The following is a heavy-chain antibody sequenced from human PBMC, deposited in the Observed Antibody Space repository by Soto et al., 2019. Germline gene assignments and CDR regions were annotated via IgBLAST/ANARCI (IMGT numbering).Heavy chain of an antibody. CDR3: AREDILGARSFDY. CDR1: GFPLSAYS. V-gene: IGHV3-48*02. D-gene: IGHD1-26*01. CDR2: ISSGSKTI. J-gene: IGHJ4*02. Sequence: EVQLVESGGGLVQWGGPLRLSCPASGFPLSAYSVNWARQAPGRGREWVSYISSGSKTIYYAESVKGRFTVSRDNARNSQYLQMNSLRDEDTAVYYCAREDILGARSFDYWGQGTLVTVSS.